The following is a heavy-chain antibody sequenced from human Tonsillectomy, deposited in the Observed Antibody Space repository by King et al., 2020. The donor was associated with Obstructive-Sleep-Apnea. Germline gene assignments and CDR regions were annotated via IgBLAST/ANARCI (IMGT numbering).Heavy chain of an antibody. V-gene: IGHV2-5*02. CDR2: IYWDDDK. J-gene: IGHJ4*02. CDR1: GFSLSTSGVG. D-gene: IGHD5-12*01. CDR3: AHRAVDIVAISY. Sequence: ITLKESGPTLVKPTQTLTLTCTFSGFSLSTSGVGVGWIRQPPGKALEWLALIYWDDDKRYSPSLKSRLTITKDTSKNQVVLTMTNIDPVDTATYYCAHRAVDIVAISYWGQGTLVTVSS.